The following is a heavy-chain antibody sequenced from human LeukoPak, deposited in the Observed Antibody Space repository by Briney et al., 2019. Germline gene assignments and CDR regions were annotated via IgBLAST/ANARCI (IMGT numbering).Heavy chain of an antibody. J-gene: IGHJ3*02. D-gene: IGHD3-3*01. CDR2: INHSGST. Sequence: PSETLSLTCAVYGGSFSGYYWSWIRQPPGKGLEWIGEINHSGSTNYNPSLKSRVTISVDTSKNQLSLKLSSVTAADTAVYYCARRVSVDAFDIWGQGTMVTVSS. CDR3: ARRVSVDAFDI. V-gene: IGHV4-34*01. CDR1: GGSFSGYY.